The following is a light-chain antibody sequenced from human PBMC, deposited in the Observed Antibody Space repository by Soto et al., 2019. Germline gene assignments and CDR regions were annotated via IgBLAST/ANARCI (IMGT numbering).Light chain of an antibody. J-gene: IGKJ1*01. CDR2: DTS. V-gene: IGKV3-15*01. Sequence: ERVMTQSPDTLSVSPGESATLFCNASQSVSNNLAWYQQRPGQAPRLLIYDTSSRATDIPARFSGSGSGTEFALTIRSLQSEDFAIYYCHQYHTWPPTFGQGTKVDIK. CDR1: QSVSNN. CDR3: HQYHTWPPT.